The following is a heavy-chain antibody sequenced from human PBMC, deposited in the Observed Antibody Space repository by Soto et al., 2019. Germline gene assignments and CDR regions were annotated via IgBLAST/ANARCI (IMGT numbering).Heavy chain of an antibody. D-gene: IGHD2-15*01. CDR1: GFTFNKYA. CDR3: ANDCLGGGTSQRIWDYYGMGV. Sequence: GGSLRLSCVASGFTFNKYAMTWVRQAPGKGLEWISGITASGARTFYADSVKGRFTISRDNLKNTLFLELNDLRDDDTALYYCANDCLGGGTSQRIWDYYGMGVWGQGTTVTVSS. V-gene: IGHV3-23*01. CDR2: ITASGART. J-gene: IGHJ6*02.